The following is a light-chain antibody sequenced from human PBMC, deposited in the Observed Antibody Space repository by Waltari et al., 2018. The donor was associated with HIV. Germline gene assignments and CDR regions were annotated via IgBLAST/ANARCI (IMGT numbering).Light chain of an antibody. Sequence: QPVLTQPPSVSGAPGQRVTISCTGHRSNIGAGYDVHWYQQLPGKAPKLLISDNTNRPSGVPDRFSGSKSGTSASLAITGLRAEDEADYYCQSYPASLTVSLIFGGGTRLTVL. J-gene: IGLJ2*01. V-gene: IGLV1-40*01. CDR2: DNT. CDR3: QSYPASLTVSLI. CDR1: RSNIGAGYD.